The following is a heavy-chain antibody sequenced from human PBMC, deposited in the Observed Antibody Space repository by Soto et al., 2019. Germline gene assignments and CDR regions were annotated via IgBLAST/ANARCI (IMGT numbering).Heavy chain of an antibody. CDR3: ARDRHYYYSSGLFDY. J-gene: IGHJ4*02. CDR1: GGSISSSY. V-gene: IGHV4-4*07. CDR2: IYTSGST. D-gene: IGHD3-22*01. Sequence: SLPCTVSGGSISSSYWSWIRQPAVKGLEWIGRIYTSGSTNYNPSLKSRVTMSVDTSKNQFSLKLSSVTAADTAVYYCARDRHYYYSSGLFDYWGEGTPVTVSP.